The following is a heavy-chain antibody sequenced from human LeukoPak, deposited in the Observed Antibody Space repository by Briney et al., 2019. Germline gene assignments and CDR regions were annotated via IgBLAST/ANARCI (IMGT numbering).Heavy chain of an antibody. Sequence: GGSLRLSCTASGLTFTSSCFNWVRQPPGKGREWVALIGPTGSHSYHTDPIKGPSTTTTHNANKFPCLQMNSLRADATGVYYCATEPHGPQYDYWGQGTLLTVSS. J-gene: IGHJ4*02. CDR1: GLTFTSSC. CDR2: IGPTGSHS. CDR3: ATEPHGPQYDY. D-gene: IGHD4-11*01. V-gene: IGHV3-21*01.